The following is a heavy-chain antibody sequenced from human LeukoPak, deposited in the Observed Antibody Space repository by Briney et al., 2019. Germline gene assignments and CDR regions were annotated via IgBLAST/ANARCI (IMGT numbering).Heavy chain of an antibody. CDR3: ARSAAAGRIVATFGY. CDR2: LSYDGSSK. CDR1: GFTFSTFA. D-gene: IGHD5-12*01. V-gene: IGHV3-30*04. Sequence: GGSLRLSCAASGFTFSTFAMHWVRQAPGKGLEWVALLSYDGSSKYYADSVKGRFTISRDNSKKTLYLQMNSLRTEDTAVYYCARSAAAGRIVATFGYWGQGTLVTVSS. J-gene: IGHJ4*02.